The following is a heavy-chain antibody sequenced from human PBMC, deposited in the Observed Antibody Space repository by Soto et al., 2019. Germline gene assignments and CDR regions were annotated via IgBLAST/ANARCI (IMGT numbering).Heavy chain of an antibody. Sequence: QVQLVESGGGVVQPGRSLRLSCAASGFTFSSYGMHWVRQAPGKGLEWVAVIWYDGSNKYYADSVKGRFTISRDNSKNTLYLQMNSLRAEDTAVYYCARGWESWAIYGMDVWGQGTTVTVSS. J-gene: IGHJ6*02. D-gene: IGHD6-13*01. V-gene: IGHV3-33*01. CDR1: GFTFSSYG. CDR2: IWYDGSNK. CDR3: ARGWESWAIYGMDV.